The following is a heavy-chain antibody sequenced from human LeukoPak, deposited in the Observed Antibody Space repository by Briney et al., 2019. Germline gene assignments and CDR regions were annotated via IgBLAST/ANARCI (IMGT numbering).Heavy chain of an antibody. CDR2: ISYDGSNK. CDR1: GFTFSSYG. D-gene: IGHD3-22*01. Sequence: GGSLRLSCAASGFTFSSYGMHWVRQAPGKGLEWVAVISYDGSNKYYADSVKGRFTISRDNSKNTLYLQMNSLRAEDTAVYYCAKGGYYYYYYGMDVWGQGTTVTVSS. CDR3: AKGGYYYYYYGMDV. J-gene: IGHJ6*02. V-gene: IGHV3-30*18.